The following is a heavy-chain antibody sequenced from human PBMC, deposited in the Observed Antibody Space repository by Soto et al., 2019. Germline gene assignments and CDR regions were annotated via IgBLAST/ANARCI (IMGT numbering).Heavy chain of an antibody. J-gene: IGHJ4*02. CDR1: GFTFNNYA. CDR3: TKAFSLTLYTFDY. CDR2: ISNTGGST. V-gene: IGHV3-23*01. Sequence: AGSLRLSCAASGFTFNNYAVSWVRQAPGKGLEWVSGISNTGGSTYYAESVNGRFTISRDNSKNTLFLQMDSLRAGHTAVYYCTKAFSLTLYTFDYWGQGTLVTVSS. D-gene: IGHD2-2*02.